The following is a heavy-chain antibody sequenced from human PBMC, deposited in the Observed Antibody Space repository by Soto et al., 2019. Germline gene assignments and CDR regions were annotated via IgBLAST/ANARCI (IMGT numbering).Heavy chain of an antibody. Sequence: GGSLRLSCAASGFGFSSYAMSWVRQAPGKGLEWVSAISGSGGSTYYADSVKGRFTISRDNSKNTLYLQMNSLRAEDTAVYYCAKDYSTVTTDPLSVVLFDYWGQGALVTVSS. CDR3: AKDYSTVTTDPLSVVLFDY. D-gene: IGHD4-17*01. CDR1: GFGFSSYA. V-gene: IGHV3-23*01. J-gene: IGHJ4*02. CDR2: ISGSGGST.